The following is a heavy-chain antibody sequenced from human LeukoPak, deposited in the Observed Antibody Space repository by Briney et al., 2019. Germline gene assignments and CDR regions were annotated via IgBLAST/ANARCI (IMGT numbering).Heavy chain of an antibody. V-gene: IGHV3-53*01. J-gene: IGHJ3*02. D-gene: IGHD3-10*01. CDR3: ARDYGSGSYYAFDI. CDR2: IYSGGST. CDR1: GFTVSSNY. Sequence: GGSLRLSCAASGFTVSSNYMSWVRQAPGKGLEWVSVIYSGGSTYYADSVKGRFTISRDNSKNTLYLQMNSLRAEDTAVYYCARDYGSGSYYAFDIWGQGTMVTVSS.